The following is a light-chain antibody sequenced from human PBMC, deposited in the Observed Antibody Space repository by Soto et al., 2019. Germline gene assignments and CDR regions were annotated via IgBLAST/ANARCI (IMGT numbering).Light chain of an antibody. CDR1: ESISNY. Sequence: IQLTQSPSSLSASAGDRVTIACRASESISNYLNWYQLKPGEAPKVLIYSASTLRGGVPSRFSGTGSGTEFTLTISSLQPEDVATYFCQQTFSNLISFGGGTMVEIK. J-gene: IGKJ4*01. V-gene: IGKV1-39*01. CDR2: SAS. CDR3: QQTFSNLIS.